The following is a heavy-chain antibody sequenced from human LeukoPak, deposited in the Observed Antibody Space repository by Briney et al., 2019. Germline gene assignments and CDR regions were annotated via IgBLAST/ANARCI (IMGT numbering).Heavy chain of an antibody. J-gene: IGHJ4*02. CDR1: GYTLTELS. V-gene: IGHV1-24*01. CDR3: ATDRRKSSGWRNIFDY. Sequence: ASEKVSCKVSGYTLTELSMHWVRQAPGKGLEWMGGFDPEDRETIYAQKFQGRVTMTEDTSTDTAYMELSSLRSEDTAVYYCATDRRKSSGWRNIFDYWGQGTLVTVSS. D-gene: IGHD6-19*01. CDR2: FDPEDRET.